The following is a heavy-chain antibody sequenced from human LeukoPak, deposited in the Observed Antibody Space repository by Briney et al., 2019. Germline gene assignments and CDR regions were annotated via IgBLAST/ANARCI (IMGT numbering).Heavy chain of an antibody. CDR3: ARVSNYYGSGSYYSYYYYALDV. V-gene: IGHV1-18*01. J-gene: IGHJ6*02. D-gene: IGHD3-10*01. CDR2: ISAYNGDT. CDR1: GYAFTSHG. Sequence: ASVKVSCKASGYAFTSHGFNWVRQAPGQGLEWMGWISAYNGDTNYAQKLQGRVTMTTDTSTSTAYMELRSLRSDDTAVYYCARVSNYYGSGSYYSYYYYALDVWGQGTTVTVSS.